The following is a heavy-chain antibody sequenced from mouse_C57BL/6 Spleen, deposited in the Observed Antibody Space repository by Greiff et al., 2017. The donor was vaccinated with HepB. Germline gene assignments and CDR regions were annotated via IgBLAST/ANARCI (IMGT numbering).Heavy chain of an antibody. D-gene: IGHD3-2*02. J-gene: IGHJ2*01. V-gene: IGHV1-54*01. CDR2: INPGSGGT. Sequence: QVQLHQSGAELVRPGTSVKVSCKASGYAFTNYLIEWVKQRPGQGLEWIGVINPGSGGTNYNEKFKGKATLTADKSSSTAYMQLSSLTSEDSAVYFCATDSSGVDYWGQGTTLTVSS. CDR1: GYAFTNYL. CDR3: ATDSSGVDY.